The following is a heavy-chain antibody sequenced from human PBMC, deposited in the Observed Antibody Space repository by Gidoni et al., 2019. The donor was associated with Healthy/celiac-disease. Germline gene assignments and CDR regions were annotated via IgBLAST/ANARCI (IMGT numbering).Heavy chain of an antibody. J-gene: IGHJ4*02. V-gene: IGHV3-30*04. CDR3: ARGSWFGELANDY. Sequence: QVQLVESGGGVVQPGRSLRLSCAASGFPFSSYAMPWVRQAPGKGLGWVAVISYDGSNKYYADSVKGRFTISRDNSKNTLYLQMNSLRAEDTAVYYCARGSWFGELANDYWGQGTLVTVSS. D-gene: IGHD3-10*01. CDR2: ISYDGSNK. CDR1: GFPFSSYA.